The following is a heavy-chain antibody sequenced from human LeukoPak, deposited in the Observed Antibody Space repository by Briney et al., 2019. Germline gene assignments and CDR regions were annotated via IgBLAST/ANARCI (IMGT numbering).Heavy chain of an antibody. CDR1: GYTFTGYY. V-gene: IGHV1-2*02. D-gene: IGHD3-10*01. Sequence: ASVNVSCQPSGYTFTGYYMHWVRQAPGHGLEWMGWHNPESGCINYAQKCQGRVTVARDTSISTAYMELRRLRSDDTAVYYCARPRGGKSYCYGMDVWGQGTTVTVSS. CDR2: HNPESGCI. CDR3: ARPRGGKSYCYGMDV. J-gene: IGHJ6*02.